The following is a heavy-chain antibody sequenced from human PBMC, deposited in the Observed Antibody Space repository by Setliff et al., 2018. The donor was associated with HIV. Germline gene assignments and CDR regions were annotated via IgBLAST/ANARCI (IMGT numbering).Heavy chain of an antibody. D-gene: IGHD3-22*01. CDR1: GFIFSSYA. CDR3: AKRYYDSSGSRGSFDI. J-gene: IGHJ3*02. CDR2: ISSSGDTT. Sequence: GGSLRLSCAASGFIFSSYAMSWVRQAPGKGLEWVSGISSSGDTTYYADSVKGRFTISRDSSKNTLFLQMNNVRAEDAAVYYCAKRYYDSSGSRGSFDIWGQGTMVTV. V-gene: IGHV3-23*01.